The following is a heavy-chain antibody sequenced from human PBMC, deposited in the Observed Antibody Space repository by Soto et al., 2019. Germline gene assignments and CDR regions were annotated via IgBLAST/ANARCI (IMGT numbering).Heavy chain of an antibody. D-gene: IGHD1-26*01. CDR2: SYDSGTA. V-gene: IGHV4-59*01. Sequence: QVQLQESGPGLVKPSETLSLTCTVSGGSISSYYWSWIRHPPGKGLEWIGHSYDSGTANYNPSLQSRVTISVDTSKTQFSLHRSSVTAADTAMYYCYGSGGNWGQGTLVTHSS. J-gene: IGHJ4*02. CDR1: GGSISSYY. CDR3: YGSGGN.